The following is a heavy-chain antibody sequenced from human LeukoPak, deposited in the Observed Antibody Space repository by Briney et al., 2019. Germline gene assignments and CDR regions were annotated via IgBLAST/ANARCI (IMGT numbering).Heavy chain of an antibody. CDR3: GRDLNVDTDMDNRYAFDI. CDR1: GYTFTGYY. J-gene: IGHJ3*02. Sequence: ASVNVSCTASGYTFTGYYMHWVRQAPGQGLEWMGWINPNRGDTNYAHKFQGRVTMTRDTSINTAYMELSRLRSDDTAVYYCGRDLNVDTDMDNRYAFDIWGQGTMVTVSS. V-gene: IGHV1-2*02. CDR2: INPNRGDT. D-gene: IGHD5-18*01.